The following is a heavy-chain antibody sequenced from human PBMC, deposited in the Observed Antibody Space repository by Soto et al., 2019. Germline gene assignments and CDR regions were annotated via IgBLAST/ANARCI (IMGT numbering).Heavy chain of an antibody. D-gene: IGHD3-16*02. CDR3: AKDISLGELSAPDH. V-gene: IGHV3-9*01. CDR2: MSWNRGSI. CDR1: GFTFDDFA. J-gene: IGHJ4*02. Sequence: PGGSLRLSCVASGFTFDDFAMQWVRQAPGKGLEWVSGMSWNRGSIVYADSVKGRFTISRDNAKNSLYLQMNSLRPEDTALYYCAKDISLGELSAPDHWGQGTLVTVSS.